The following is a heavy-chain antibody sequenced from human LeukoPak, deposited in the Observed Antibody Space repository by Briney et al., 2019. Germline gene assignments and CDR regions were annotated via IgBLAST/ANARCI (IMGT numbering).Heavy chain of an antibody. CDR2: ISSSSSYI. D-gene: IGHD2-15*01. CDR3: ARDGRYCSGGGCYFEGDAFDI. CDR1: GFTCSSYS. Sequence: GGSLRLSCAASGFTCSSYSMNWVRQAPGKGLEWVSSISSSSSYIYYADSVKGRFTISRDNAKNPLYLQMNSLRAEDTAVYYCARDGRYCSGGGCYFEGDAFDIWGQGTMVTVSS. V-gene: IGHV3-21*01. J-gene: IGHJ3*02.